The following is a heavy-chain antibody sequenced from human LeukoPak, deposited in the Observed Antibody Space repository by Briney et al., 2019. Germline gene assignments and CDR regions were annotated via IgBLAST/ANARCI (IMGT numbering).Heavy chain of an antibody. J-gene: IGHJ6*02. CDR2: INPNSGGT. CDR3: AREEVDTAMATMYYYYGMDV. Sequence: ASVKVSCKASGYTFTGYYMHWVRQAPGQGLEWMGWINPNSGGTNYAQKFQDRVTMTRDTSISTAYMELSRLRSDDTAVYYCAREEVDTAMATMYYYYGMDVWGQGTTVTVSS. D-gene: IGHD5-18*01. V-gene: IGHV1-2*02. CDR1: GYTFTGYY.